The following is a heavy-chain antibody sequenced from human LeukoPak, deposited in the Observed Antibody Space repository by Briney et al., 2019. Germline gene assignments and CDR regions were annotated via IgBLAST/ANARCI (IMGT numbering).Heavy chain of an antibody. CDR3: ARAAAGGDDPFDV. CDR1: GYTFKNYD. J-gene: IGHJ3*01. CDR2: MNPNNDNA. D-gene: IGHD6-25*01. V-gene: IGHV1-8*01. Sequence: GASVKVSCKASGYTFKNYDINWVRQAPGQGLEWMAWMNPNNDNAGSAQKFQGRVTMTRDTSINTAYMELSSLRSDDTGVYYCARAAAGGDDPFDVWGQGSLIIVSS.